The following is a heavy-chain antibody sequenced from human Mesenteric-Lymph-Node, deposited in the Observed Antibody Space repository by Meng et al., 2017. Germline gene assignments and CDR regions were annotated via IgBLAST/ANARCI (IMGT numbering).Heavy chain of an antibody. CDR1: GFTVNTNY. CDR3: ARGRFSWSYLTYFDS. Sequence: GESLKISCAASGFTVNTNYMSWVRQAPGKGLEWVSIIFGVGTTYYADSVKGRFTISRDNSKNMLSLQMNSLRAEDTAVYYCARGRFSWSYLTYFDSWGQGTVVTVSS. V-gene: IGHV3-66*02. CDR2: IFGVGTT. J-gene: IGHJ4*02. D-gene: IGHD1-26*01.